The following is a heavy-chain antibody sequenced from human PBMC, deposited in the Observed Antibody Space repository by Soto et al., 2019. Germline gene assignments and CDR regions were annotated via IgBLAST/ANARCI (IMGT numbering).Heavy chain of an antibody. CDR2: INPNSGGT. J-gene: IGHJ6*02. CDR1: GYTFTGYY. D-gene: IGHD3-10*01. V-gene: IGHV1-2*04. CDR3: ARDLITGTGNYGMDV. Sequence: ASVKVSCKASGYTFTGYYMHWVRQAPGQGLEWMGWINPNSGGTNYAQKFQGWVTMTRDTSISTAYMELSRLRSDDTAVYYCARDLITGTGNYGMDVWGQGTTVTVSS.